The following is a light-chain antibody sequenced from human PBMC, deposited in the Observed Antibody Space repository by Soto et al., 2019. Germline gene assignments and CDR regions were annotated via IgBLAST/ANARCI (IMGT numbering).Light chain of an antibody. CDR1: QSVSSY. CDR3: QQRSNWPS. V-gene: IGKV3-11*01. J-gene: IGKJ4*01. Sequence: EIVLTQSPATLSLSPGERATLSCRASQSVSSYLAWYQQKPGQAPRLLIYDASNMATGIPARFSGSGPGTDFTLTISSLEPEDFAVYYCQQRSNWPSFGGGTKVEIK. CDR2: DAS.